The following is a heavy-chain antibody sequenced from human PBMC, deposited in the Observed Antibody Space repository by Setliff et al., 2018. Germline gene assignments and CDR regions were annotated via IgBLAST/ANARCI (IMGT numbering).Heavy chain of an antibody. CDR3: ARGPPYYDFWSAYFPGY. V-gene: IGHV3-7*01. CDR1: GFTFSSYW. CDR2: IKQDGSEK. D-gene: IGHD3-3*01. Sequence: SLRLSCAASGFTFSSYWMSWVRQAPGKGLEWVANIKQDGSEKYYVDSVKGRFTISRDNAKNSLYLQMNSLRAEDTAVYYCARGPPYYDFWSAYFPGYWGQGTLVTVSS. J-gene: IGHJ4*02.